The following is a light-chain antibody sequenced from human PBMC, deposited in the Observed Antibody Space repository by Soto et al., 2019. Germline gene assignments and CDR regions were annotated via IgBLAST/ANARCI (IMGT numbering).Light chain of an antibody. Sequence: DIQMTQSPSTLSTSVVDRVTITCRASQSINNCLSWYHQKPGKAPRLLIYDAFTLESGVPSRFSGTGSGTEFTLTISSLQPDDLATYFCQQYHTVPYTFGQGTKLEIK. V-gene: IGKV1-5*01. CDR2: DAF. CDR3: QQYHTVPYT. CDR1: QSINNC. J-gene: IGKJ2*01.